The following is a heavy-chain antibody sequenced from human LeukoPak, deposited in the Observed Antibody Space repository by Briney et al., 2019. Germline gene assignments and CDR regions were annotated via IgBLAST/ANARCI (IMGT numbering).Heavy chain of an antibody. D-gene: IGHD2-2*01. CDR2: IYYSGST. Sequence: PETLSLTCTVSGGSISSSSYYWGWIRQPPGKGLEWIGSIYYSGSTYYNPSLKSRVTISVDTSKNQFSLKLSSVTAADTAVYYCARRGGYCSSTSCYGLAFDIWGQGTMVTVSS. J-gene: IGHJ3*02. CDR3: ARRGGYCSSTSCYGLAFDI. CDR1: GGSISSSSYY. V-gene: IGHV4-39*01.